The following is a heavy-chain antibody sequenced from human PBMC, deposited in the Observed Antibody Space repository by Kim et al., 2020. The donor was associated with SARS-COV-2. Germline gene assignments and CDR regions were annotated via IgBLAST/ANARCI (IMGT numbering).Heavy chain of an antibody. V-gene: IGHV1-18*04. CDR3: ARDSAWFSDY. J-gene: IGHJ4*02. CDR1: GYTFTSYA. Sequence: ASVKVSCKASGYTFTSYAFSWVRQAPGQGLEWMGWISSYNGNTNYAQKLQGRVSMTTDTPTSTAYMELRSLRSDDTAVYYCARDSAWFSDYWGQGTLVTVSS. D-gene: IGHD3-10*01. CDR2: ISSYNGNT.